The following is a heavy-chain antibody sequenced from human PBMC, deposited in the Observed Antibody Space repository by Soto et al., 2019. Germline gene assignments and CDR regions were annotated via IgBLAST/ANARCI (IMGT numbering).Heavy chain of an antibody. CDR2: IYSGGST. J-gene: IGHJ4*02. V-gene: IGHV3-53*01. CDR1: GFTVSSNY. Sequence: GGSLRLSCAASGFTVSSNYMSWVRQAPGKGLEWVSVIYSGGSTYYADSVKGRFTISRDNSKNTLYLQMNSLRAEDTAVYYCARTGYYDFWSGYSYFDYWGQGTPVTVSS. D-gene: IGHD3-3*01. CDR3: ARTGYYDFWSGYSYFDY.